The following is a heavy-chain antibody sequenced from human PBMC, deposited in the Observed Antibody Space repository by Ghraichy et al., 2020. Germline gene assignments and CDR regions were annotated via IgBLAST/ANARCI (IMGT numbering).Heavy chain of an antibody. Sequence: SETLSLTCTVSGGSISSYYWSWIRQPPGKGLEWIGYIYYSGSTNYNPSLKSRVTISVDTSKNQFSLKLSSVTAADTAVYYCARDLSIAAAGTYYGMDVWGQGTTVTVSS. V-gene: IGHV4-59*01. J-gene: IGHJ6*02. CDR1: GGSISSYY. D-gene: IGHD6-13*01. CDR3: ARDLSIAAAGTYYGMDV. CDR2: IYYSGST.